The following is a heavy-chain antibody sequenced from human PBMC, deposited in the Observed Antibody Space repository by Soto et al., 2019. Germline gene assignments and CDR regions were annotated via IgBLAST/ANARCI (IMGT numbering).Heavy chain of an antibody. CDR2: ISENGGSRGGT. CDR1: GFTFSSSA. CDR3: ASAKAVVVAALGI. D-gene: IGHD2-15*01. V-gene: IGHV3-23*01. J-gene: IGHJ3*02. Sequence: GGSLRLSCTASGFTFSSSAMSWVRQAPGQGLEWVASISENGGSRGGTYYADSVKGRFTISRDNSKNTLYLQVDSLRGADTAVYYCASAKAVVVAALGIWGQGTMVTVSS.